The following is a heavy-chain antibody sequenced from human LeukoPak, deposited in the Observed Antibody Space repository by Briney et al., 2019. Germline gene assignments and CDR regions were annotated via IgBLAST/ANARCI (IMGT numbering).Heavy chain of an antibody. CDR1: GFTFSSYA. J-gene: IGHJ5*02. D-gene: IGHD4-11*01. Sequence: PGGSLRLSCAASGFTFSSYAMSWVRQAPGKGLEWVSAISGSGGSTYYADSVKGRFTISRDNSKNTLYLQMNSLRAEDTAVYYCAKDEGYSNYFRVHNWFDPWGQGTLVTVSS. CDR3: AKDEGYSNYFRVHNWFDP. CDR2: ISGSGGST. V-gene: IGHV3-23*01.